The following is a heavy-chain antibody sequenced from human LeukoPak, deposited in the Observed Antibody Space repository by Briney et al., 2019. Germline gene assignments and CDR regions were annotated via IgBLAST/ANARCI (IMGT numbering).Heavy chain of an antibody. CDR1: GYTFTSYG. D-gene: IGHD4-11*01. CDR2: ISAYNVNT. CDR3: ARVPVSGPGARFAY. V-gene: IGHV1-18*01. Sequence: ASVKVSCKASGYTFTSYGISWVRQAPGQGLEWMGWISAYNVNTNDAQKLQGRVTMTTDTSTTTAYMELRSLRSDDTAVYYCARVPVSGPGARFAYWGQGTLVTVSS. J-gene: IGHJ4*02.